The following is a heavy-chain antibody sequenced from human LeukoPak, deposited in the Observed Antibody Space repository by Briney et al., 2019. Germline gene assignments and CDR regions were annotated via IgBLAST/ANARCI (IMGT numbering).Heavy chain of an antibody. CDR2: MNPNSGNT. CDR1: GYTFTSYD. Sequence: ASVKVSCKASGYTFTSYDINWVRQATGQELEWMGWMNPNSGNTGYAQKFQGRVTMTRNTSISTAYMELSSLRSEDTAVYYCARLSFTGIAVAIDYWGQGTLVTVSS. J-gene: IGHJ4*02. D-gene: IGHD6-19*01. V-gene: IGHV1-8*01. CDR3: ARLSFTGIAVAIDY.